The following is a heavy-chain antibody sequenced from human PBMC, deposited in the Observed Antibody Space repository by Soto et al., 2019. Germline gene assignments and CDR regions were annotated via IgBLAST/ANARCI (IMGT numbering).Heavy chain of an antibody. Sequence: ASVKVSCKASGYTFTSYGISWVRQAPGQGLEWMGWTSAYNGNTNYAQKLQGRVTMTTDTSTSTAYMELRSLRSDDTAVYYCARDDYDFWSGYHYYFDYWGQGTLVTVSS. CDR1: GYTFTSYG. D-gene: IGHD3-3*01. CDR2: TSAYNGNT. V-gene: IGHV1-18*01. CDR3: ARDDYDFWSGYHYYFDY. J-gene: IGHJ4*02.